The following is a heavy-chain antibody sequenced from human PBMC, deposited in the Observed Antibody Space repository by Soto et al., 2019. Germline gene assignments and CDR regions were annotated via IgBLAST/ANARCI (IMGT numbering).Heavy chain of an antibody. CDR3: ARGLRFGDSPPSDY. J-gene: IGHJ4*02. D-gene: IGHD2-21*02. Sequence: QVQLVESGGGVVQPGRSLRLSCAASGFTFSSYAMHWVRQAPGKGLEWVAVISYDGSNKYYADSVKGRFTISRDNSKNTLYLQMNSLRAEDTAVYYCARGLRFGDSPPSDYWGQGTLVTVSS. CDR2: ISYDGSNK. CDR1: GFTFSSYA. V-gene: IGHV3-30-3*01.